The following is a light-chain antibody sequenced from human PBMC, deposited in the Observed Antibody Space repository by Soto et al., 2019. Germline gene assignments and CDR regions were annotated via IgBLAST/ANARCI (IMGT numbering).Light chain of an antibody. Sequence: DIQMTQSPSSLSTYVGDRVTITCRASQGIRNHLAWYQQKPGKVPKLLFYAASTLQSGVPSRFSGGGSGTDFTLTISSLQPEDVATYYCQKYDGAPLAFGGGTKVEIK. V-gene: IGKV1-27*01. J-gene: IGKJ4*01. CDR2: AAS. CDR3: QKYDGAPLA. CDR1: QGIRNH.